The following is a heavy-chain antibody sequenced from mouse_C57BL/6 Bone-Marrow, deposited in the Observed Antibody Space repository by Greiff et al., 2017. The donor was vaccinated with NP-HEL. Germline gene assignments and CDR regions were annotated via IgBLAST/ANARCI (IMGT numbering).Heavy chain of an antibody. D-gene: IGHD2-3*01. J-gene: IGHJ3*01. CDR3: AGGWLLPWFAY. CDR1: GYTFTSYW. V-gene: IGHV1-64*01. CDR2: IHPNSGST. Sequence: QVQLQQPGAELVKPGASVKLSCKASGYTFTSYWMHWVKQRPGQGLEWIGLIHPNSGSTNYNEKFKSKATLTVDKSSSTAYMQLSSLTSEDSAVYYCAGGWLLPWFAYWGQGTLVTVSA.